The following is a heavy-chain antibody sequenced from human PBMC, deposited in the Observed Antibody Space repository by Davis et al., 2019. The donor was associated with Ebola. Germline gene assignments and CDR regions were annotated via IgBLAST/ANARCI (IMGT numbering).Heavy chain of an antibody. CDR2: IYSGGST. Sequence: PSETLSLTCATSGFTVNSNYMSWVRQAPGKGLEWVSLIYSGGSTYYADSVKGRFTLSRDNSKNTLYLQMNNLRAEDTAVYYCARDGEYCTNGICSTYFDNWGQGTLVTVSS. CDR1: GFTVNSNY. J-gene: IGHJ4*02. CDR3: ARDGEYCTNGICSTYFDN. D-gene: IGHD2-8*01. V-gene: IGHV3-66*01.